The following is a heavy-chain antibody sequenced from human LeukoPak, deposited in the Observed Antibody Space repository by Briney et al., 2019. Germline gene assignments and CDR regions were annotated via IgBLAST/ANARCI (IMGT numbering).Heavy chain of an antibody. V-gene: IGHV1-8*01. CDR2: MNPNSANT. CDR1: GYTFTSYD. J-gene: IGHJ5*02. CDR3: ARASHRLRGWFDP. D-gene: IGHD4-17*01. Sequence: ASVKVSCKASGYTFTSYDINWVRQATGQGLEWMGWMNPNSANTGYAQKFQGRVTMTRNTSISTAYMEVSSLRSEDTAVYYCARASHRLRGWFDPWGQGTLVTVSS.